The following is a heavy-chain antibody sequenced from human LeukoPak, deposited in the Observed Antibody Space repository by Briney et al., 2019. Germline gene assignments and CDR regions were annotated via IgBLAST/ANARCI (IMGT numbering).Heavy chain of an antibody. J-gene: IGHJ4*02. V-gene: IGHV3-30*02. D-gene: IGHD4-17*01. Sequence: GGSLRLSCAASGFTFSSYGMHWVRQAPGKGLELVAFIRYDGSNKYYADSVKGRFTISRDISKNTLYLQMNSLRAEDTAVYYCAKYGMTTVTYIDYWGQGTLVTVSS. CDR1: GFTFSSYG. CDR2: IRYDGSNK. CDR3: AKYGMTTVTYIDY.